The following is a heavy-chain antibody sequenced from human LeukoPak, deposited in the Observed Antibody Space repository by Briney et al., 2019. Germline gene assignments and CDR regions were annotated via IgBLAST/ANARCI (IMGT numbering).Heavy chain of an antibody. V-gene: IGHV1-69*01. CDR1: GGTFSSYA. CDR2: IIPIFGTA. D-gene: IGHD5-12*01. J-gene: IGHJ5*02. Sequence: SVKVSCKASGGTFSSYAISWVRQAPGQGLEWMGGIIPIFGTANYAQKFQGRVTITADESTSTAYLELSSLRSEDTAVYYCAREGRVATIVSPSGYNWFDPWGQGTLVTVSS. CDR3: AREGRVATIVSPSGYNWFDP.